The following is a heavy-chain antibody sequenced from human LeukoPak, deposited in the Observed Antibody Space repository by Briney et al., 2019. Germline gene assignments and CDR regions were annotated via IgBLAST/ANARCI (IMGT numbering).Heavy chain of an antibody. CDR2: IYDSESI. D-gene: IGHD1-26*01. Sequence: PSETLSLTCTVSGGSISSSSYYWGWIRQPPGKGLEWIGSIYDSESIYYNSSLKRRVTISVDTSKNQFSLKLSSVTAADTAVYYCARQRAPALIDYWGQGTLVTVSS. V-gene: IGHV4-39*01. CDR3: ARQRAPALIDY. J-gene: IGHJ4*02. CDR1: GGSISSSSYY.